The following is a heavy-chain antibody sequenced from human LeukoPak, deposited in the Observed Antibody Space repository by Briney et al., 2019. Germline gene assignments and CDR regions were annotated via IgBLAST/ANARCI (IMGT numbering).Heavy chain of an antibody. J-gene: IGHJ4*02. V-gene: IGHV1-18*01. CDR3: ARWSMTTVTGAFDY. CDR1: GYTFTSYG. CDR2: ISAYNGNT. D-gene: IGHD4-17*01. Sequence: GASVKVSCKASGYTFTSYGISWVRQAPGQGLEWMGWISAYNGNTNYAQKLQGRVTMTTDTSTSTAYMELRSLRSDDTAVYYCARWSMTTVTGAFDYWGQGTLVTVSS.